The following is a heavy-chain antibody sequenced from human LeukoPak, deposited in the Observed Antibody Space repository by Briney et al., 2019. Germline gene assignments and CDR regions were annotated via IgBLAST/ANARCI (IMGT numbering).Heavy chain of an antibody. Sequence: SETLSLTCTVSGGSISSSSYYWGWIRQPPGKGLEWIGSIYYSGSTYYNPSLKSRVTISVDTSKNQFSLKLSSVTAADTAVYYCARQNSSSWYRGGAFDIWGQGTMVTVSS. J-gene: IGHJ3*02. CDR2: IYYSGST. CDR3: ARQNSSSWYRGGAFDI. V-gene: IGHV4-39*01. D-gene: IGHD6-13*01. CDR1: GGSISSSSYY.